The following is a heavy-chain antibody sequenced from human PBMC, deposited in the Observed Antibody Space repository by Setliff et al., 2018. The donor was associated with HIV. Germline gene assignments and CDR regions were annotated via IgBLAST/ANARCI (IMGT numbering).Heavy chain of an antibody. CDR1: GGSFSSYY. CDR2: FSPTGSP. V-gene: IGHV4-34*01. J-gene: IGHJ5*02. Sequence: PSETLSLTCAFYGGSFSSYYWNWIRQPPGKGLEWIGEFSPTGSPTYNPSLESRVTISVDTSKNQCSLKLRSLTAADTAIYYCARGGAWFDPWGQGTLVTVSS. CDR3: ARGGAWFDP. D-gene: IGHD3-16*01.